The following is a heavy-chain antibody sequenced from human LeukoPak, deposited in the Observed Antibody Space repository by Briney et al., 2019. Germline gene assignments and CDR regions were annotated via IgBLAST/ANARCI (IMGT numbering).Heavy chain of an antibody. D-gene: IGHD4-17*01. CDR3: ARDRTTVTLFDY. CDR1: GFTFTSVW. J-gene: IGHJ4*02. V-gene: IGHV3-74*01. CDR2: ISTDGAIT. Sequence: GGSLRLSCAASGFTFTSVWMHWFRQAPGRGLVWISRISTDGAITGYADSVKGRFTISRDNAKDTLYLQMNSLRAEDTAVYYCARDRTTVTLFDYWGQGALVTVSS.